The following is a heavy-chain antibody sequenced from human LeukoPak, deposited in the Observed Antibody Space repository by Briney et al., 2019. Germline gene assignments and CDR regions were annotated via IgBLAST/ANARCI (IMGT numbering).Heavy chain of an antibody. CDR2: ISSSSSYI. CDR3: ARALPGIAVAGSYYYGMDV. J-gene: IGHJ6*02. Sequence: GGSLRLSCAASGFTFSSYAMSWVRQAPGKGLEWVSSISSSSSYIYYADSVKGRFTISRDNAKNSLYLQMNSLRAEDTAVYYCARALPGIAVAGSYYYGMDVWGQGTTVTVSS. D-gene: IGHD6-19*01. CDR1: GFTFSSYA. V-gene: IGHV3-21*01.